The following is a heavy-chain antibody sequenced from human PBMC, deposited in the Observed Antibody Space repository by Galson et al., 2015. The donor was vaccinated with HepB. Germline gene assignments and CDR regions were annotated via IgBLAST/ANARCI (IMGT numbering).Heavy chain of an antibody. CDR3: ARGVVGATGFDY. D-gene: IGHD1-26*01. Sequence: SETLSLTCAVFGGSFNGYYWTWIRQTPGKGLEWIGHTSQSESSNYNPSLKSRVTISDDTSKNQFSLRLTSVTAADTAIYYCARGVVGATGFDYWGQGTLVTVSS. V-gene: IGHV4-34*01. J-gene: IGHJ4*02. CDR2: TSQSESS. CDR1: GGSFNGYY.